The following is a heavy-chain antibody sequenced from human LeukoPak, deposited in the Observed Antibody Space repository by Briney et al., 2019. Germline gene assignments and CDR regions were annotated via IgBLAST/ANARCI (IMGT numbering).Heavy chain of an antibody. D-gene: IGHD2-2*01. CDR3: ARVGGHCTSTSCPPPDY. J-gene: IGHJ4*02. Sequence: GGSLRLSCAASGFTFSSYWMAWVRQAPGKGLEWVANIKPDGSEKYYVDSLKGRFTISRDNAKSSVFLQMNSLRAEDTAVYYCARVGGHCTSTSCPPPDYWGQGTLVTVSS. V-gene: IGHV3-7*02. CDR1: GFTFSSYW. CDR2: IKPDGSEK.